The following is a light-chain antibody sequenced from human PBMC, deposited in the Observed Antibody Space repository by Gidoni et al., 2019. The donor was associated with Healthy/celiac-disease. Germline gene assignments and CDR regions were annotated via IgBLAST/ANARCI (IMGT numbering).Light chain of an antibody. Sequence: QSALTQPASVSGSPGQSITISCNGTSSDVGGYNYVSWYQQHPGKAPKLLIYEVSNRPSGVSNRFSGSKSGNTASLTISGLQAEDAADYYCSSYTSSSTYVFGTGTKVTVL. J-gene: IGLJ1*01. CDR2: EVS. CDR1: SSDVGGYNY. V-gene: IGLV2-14*01. CDR3: SSYTSSSTYV.